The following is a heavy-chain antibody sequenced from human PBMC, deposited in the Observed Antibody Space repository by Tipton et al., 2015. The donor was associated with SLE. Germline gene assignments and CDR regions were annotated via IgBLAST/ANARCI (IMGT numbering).Heavy chain of an antibody. J-gene: IGHJ4*02. V-gene: IGHV4-38-2*02. Sequence: TLSLTCTVSDYSISSGYYWGWIRQPPGKGLEWIGSIHHKGTIYYNPSLKSRGTISGDMWKNQFSLRLTSLTAADTAVYYCARDQDKYAYQYWGQGIPVTVSS. D-gene: IGHD3-16*01. CDR1: DYSISSGYY. CDR3: ARDQDKYAYQY. CDR2: IHHKGTI.